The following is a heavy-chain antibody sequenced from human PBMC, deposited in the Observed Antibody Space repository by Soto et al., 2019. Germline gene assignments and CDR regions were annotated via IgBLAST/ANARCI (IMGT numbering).Heavy chain of an antibody. D-gene: IGHD1-20*01. Sequence: EVQLVQSGAEVKKPGESLKISCKGSGYSFTSYWIGWVRQMPGKGLEWVGIFHPGDSDSGYSPSFHGRISFSADKSVNTAYLQWSTLKASDTAVYFCARQRMDRYNWNYDYYGMDVWGQGTTVTVSS. CDR2: FHPGDSDS. CDR1: GYSFTSYW. J-gene: IGHJ6*02. V-gene: IGHV5-51*01. CDR3: ARQRMDRYNWNYDYYGMDV.